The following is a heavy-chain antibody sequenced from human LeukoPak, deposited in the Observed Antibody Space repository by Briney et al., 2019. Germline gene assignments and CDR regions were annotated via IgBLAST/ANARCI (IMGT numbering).Heavy chain of an antibody. CDR1: GHTFTGYY. CDR2: INPNSGGT. V-gene: IGHV1-2*02. Sequence: ASVKVSCKASGHTFTGYYMHWVRQAPGQGLEWMGWINPNSGGTNYAQKFQGRVTMTRDTSISTAYMELSRLRSDDTAVYYCARAQITMIVPFGYWGQGTLVTVSS. J-gene: IGHJ4*02. D-gene: IGHD3-22*01. CDR3: ARAQITMIVPFGY.